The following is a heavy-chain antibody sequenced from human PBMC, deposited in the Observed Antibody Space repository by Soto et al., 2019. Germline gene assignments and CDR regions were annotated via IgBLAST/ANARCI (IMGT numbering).Heavy chain of an antibody. CDR3: ATSQKGYNWNYFDH. CDR2: VFYTGFT. Sequence: SATLSLTCAVSGASISGSYSFWAWLRQSPGKGPEWIGSVFYTGFTSYNPSLESRVSVSVDTSKSQFSLKLSAVTAADTAVYYCATSQKGYNWNYFDHWGQGALVTVSS. V-gene: IGHV4-39*01. D-gene: IGHD1-20*01. CDR1: GASISGSYSF. J-gene: IGHJ4*02.